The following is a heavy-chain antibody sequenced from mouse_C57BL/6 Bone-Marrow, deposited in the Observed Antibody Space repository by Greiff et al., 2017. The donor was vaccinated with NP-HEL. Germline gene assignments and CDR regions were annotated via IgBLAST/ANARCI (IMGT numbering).Heavy chain of an antibody. CDR1: GFTFSDYY. CDR2: ISNGGGST. D-gene: IGHD2-3*01. CDR3: ARRLLDYAMDY. V-gene: IGHV5-12*01. Sequence: DVHLVESGGGLVQPGGSLKLSCAASGFTFSDYYMYWVRQTPEKRLEWVAYISNGGGSTYYPDTVKGRFTISRDNAKNTLYLQMGRLKSEDTAMYYCARRLLDYAMDYWGQGTSVTVSS. J-gene: IGHJ4*01.